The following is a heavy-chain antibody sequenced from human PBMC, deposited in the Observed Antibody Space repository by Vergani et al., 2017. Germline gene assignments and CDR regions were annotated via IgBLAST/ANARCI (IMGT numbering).Heavy chain of an antibody. Sequence: QLQLQESGPGLVKPSETLSLTCTVSGGSISSYYWSWIRQPPGKGLEWIGYIYYSGSTNYNPSLKSRVTISVDTSKNQFSLKLSSVTAADTAVYYCAKAYSSGWYYFDYWGQGTLVTVSS. CDR2: IYYSGST. J-gene: IGHJ4*02. D-gene: IGHD6-19*01. V-gene: IGHV4-59*01. CDR3: AKAYSSGWYYFDY. CDR1: GGSISSYY.